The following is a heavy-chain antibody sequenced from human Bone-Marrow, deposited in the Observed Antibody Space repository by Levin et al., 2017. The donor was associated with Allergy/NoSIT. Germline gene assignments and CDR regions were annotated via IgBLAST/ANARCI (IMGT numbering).Heavy chain of an antibody. Sequence: LSLTCAASGFTFSSYSMNWVRQAPGKGLEWVSSISSSSSYIYYADSVKGRFTISRDNAKNSLYLQMNSLRAEDTAVYYCARDRATVINFDYWGQGTLVTVSS. CDR3: ARDRATVINFDY. CDR2: ISSSSSYI. D-gene: IGHD4-17*01. CDR1: GFTFSSYS. J-gene: IGHJ4*02. V-gene: IGHV3-21*01.